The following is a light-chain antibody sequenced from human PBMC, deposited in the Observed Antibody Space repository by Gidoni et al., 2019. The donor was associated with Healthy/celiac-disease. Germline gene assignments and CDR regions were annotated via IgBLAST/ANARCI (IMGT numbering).Light chain of an antibody. CDR2: DAS. J-gene: IGKJ2*01. V-gene: IGKV3-11*01. CDR1: QSVSSY. CDR3: QQRSNWPPDT. Sequence: EIVLTQSPATLSWSPGERATLSCRASQSVSSYLAWYQQKPGQAPRLLSYDASNRATGIPARFSGSGSVTDFTLIISSLEPEYFAVYYCQQRSNWPPDTFXQXTKLEIK.